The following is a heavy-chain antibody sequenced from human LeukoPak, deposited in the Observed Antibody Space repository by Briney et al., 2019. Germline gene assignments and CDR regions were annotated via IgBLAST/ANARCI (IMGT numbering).Heavy chain of an antibody. CDR1: GFTFRTYW. J-gene: IGHJ4*02. Sequence: PGGSLRLSCAASGFTFRTYWMHWVRQLPGKRLLWVSRISSDGNMITYADSVKGRFTISRDNTRNIVYLQMNSLTAEDSAVYYCVAGMGNYWGQGTLVSV. CDR2: ISSDGNMI. V-gene: IGHV3-74*01. CDR3: VAGMGNY. D-gene: IGHD6-13*01.